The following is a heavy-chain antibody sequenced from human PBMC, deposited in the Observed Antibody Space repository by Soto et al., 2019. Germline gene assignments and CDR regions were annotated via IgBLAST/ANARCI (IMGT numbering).Heavy chain of an antibody. Sequence: HVQLVQSGAEVKKPGASVKVSCKASGYTFTSYDINWVRQATGQGLEWMGWMNAYSANTRHAQKFQGRVTMTSNTSTNTAYMELSSLRSEDTAVYYCARGSEARNCSSYEDLHLWGQGTTVTVSS. CDR3: ARGSEARNCSSYEDLHL. V-gene: IGHV1-8*02. J-gene: IGHJ6*02. CDR1: GYTFTSYD. D-gene: IGHD5-12*01. CDR2: MNAYSANT.